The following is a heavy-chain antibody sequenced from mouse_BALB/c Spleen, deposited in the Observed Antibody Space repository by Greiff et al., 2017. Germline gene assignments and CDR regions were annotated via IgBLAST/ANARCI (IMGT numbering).Heavy chain of an antibody. CDR3: TLDSSGTAWFAY. D-gene: IGHD3-2*01. J-gene: IGHJ3*01. V-gene: IGHV1S16*01. CDR1: GYTFTSYY. Sequence: VQLQESGAELVKPGASVKLSCKASGYTFTSYYMYWVKQRPGQGLEWIGEINPSNGGTNFNEKFKSKATLTVDKSSSTAYMQLSSLTSEDSAVYYCTLDSSGTAWFAYWGQGTLVTVSA. CDR2: INPSNGGT.